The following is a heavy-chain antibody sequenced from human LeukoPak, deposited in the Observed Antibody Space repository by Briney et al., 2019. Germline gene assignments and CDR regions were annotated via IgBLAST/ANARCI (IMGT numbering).Heavy chain of an antibody. J-gene: IGHJ4*02. D-gene: IGHD3-3*01. CDR2: IYYSGST. CDR1: GDSISGFY. CDR3: ARGYYDFWSGYSYYFDY. Sequence: SETLSLTCTVSGDSISGFYWSWIRQPPGKGLEWIGYIYYSGSTNYNPSLKSRVTISVDTSKNQFSLKLSSVTAADTAVYYCARGYYDFWSGYSYYFDYWGQGTLVTVSS. V-gene: IGHV4-59*01.